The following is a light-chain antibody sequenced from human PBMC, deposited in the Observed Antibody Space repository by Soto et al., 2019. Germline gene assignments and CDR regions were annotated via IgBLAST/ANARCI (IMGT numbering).Light chain of an antibody. CDR1: QSIRSY. V-gene: IGKV1-39*01. J-gene: IGKJ4*02. Sequence: DIQMTQSPSSLSASVGDRVTITCRASQSIRSYLNWYHQKPGKAPKLLIYGASSLQSGVPSRFSGSGSGTDFTLTISSLQPEDVATYYCQQSYSTTPTFGGGTKVEIK. CDR3: QQSYSTTPT. CDR2: GAS.